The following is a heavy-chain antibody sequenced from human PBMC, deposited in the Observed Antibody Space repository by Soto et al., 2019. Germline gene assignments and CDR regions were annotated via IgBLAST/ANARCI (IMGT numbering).Heavy chain of an antibody. D-gene: IGHD2-2*01. V-gene: IGHV3-23*01. Sequence: PVGSLSLSCAASVFTFSSYAMSWVRHSPGKGLEWVSAISGSGDSTYYADSVKGRFTISRDNSKNTLYLQMNSLRAEDTAVYYCSKLTFSSHSSPGDFWGQGTTGTVS. CDR2: ISGSGDST. J-gene: IGHJ6*01. CDR1: VFTFSSYA. CDR3: SKLTFSSHSSPGDF.